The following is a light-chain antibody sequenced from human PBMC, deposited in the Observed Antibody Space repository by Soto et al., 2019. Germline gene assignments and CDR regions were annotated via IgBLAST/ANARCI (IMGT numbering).Light chain of an antibody. CDR3: QQYDSSPLT. CDR2: DVS. CDR1: QSISSTC. V-gene: IGKV3-20*01. Sequence: EIVLTQSPGTLSLSPGERATLSCRASQSISSTCLAWYRQKPGQAPGLLIYDVSSRATGIPDRFSGSGSGTHFTLTISRLEPEDFAVYYCQQYDSSPLTFGQGTKLEIK. J-gene: IGKJ1*01.